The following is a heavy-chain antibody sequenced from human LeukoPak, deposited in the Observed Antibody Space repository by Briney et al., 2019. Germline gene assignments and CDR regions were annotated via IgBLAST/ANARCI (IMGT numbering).Heavy chain of an antibody. Sequence: PGGSLRLSCAASGFTFNTYGMHWVRQAPGKGLEWVALISLDGSNKDYAESVKGRFTISRDNTKNTLYLQMNSLRAEDTAVYYCARGKGAGTTDYWGQGTLVTVSS. CDR1: GFTFNTYG. V-gene: IGHV3-30*03. CDR2: ISLDGSNK. CDR3: ARGKGAGTTDY. J-gene: IGHJ4*02. D-gene: IGHD1-1*01.